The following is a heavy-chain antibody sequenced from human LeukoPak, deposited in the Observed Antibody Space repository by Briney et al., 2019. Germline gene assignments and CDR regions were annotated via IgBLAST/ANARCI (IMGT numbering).Heavy chain of an antibody. CDR1: GGTFSSYA. CDR2: IIPILGIA. Sequence: ASVKVSCKASGGTFSSYAISWVRQAPGQGLEWMERIIPILGIANYAQKFQGRVTITADKSTSTAYMELSSLRSEDTAVYYCARHRAVAGSNYFDYWGQGTLVTVSS. V-gene: IGHV1-69*04. J-gene: IGHJ4*02. D-gene: IGHD6-19*01. CDR3: ARHRAVAGSNYFDY.